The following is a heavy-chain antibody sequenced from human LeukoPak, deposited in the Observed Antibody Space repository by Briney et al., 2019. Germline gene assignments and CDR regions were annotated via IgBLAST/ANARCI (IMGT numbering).Heavy chain of an antibody. Sequence: GGSLRLSCAASGFTFSSYAMHWVRQAPGKGLEWVAVISYDGSNKYYADSVKGRFTISRDNSKNTLYLQMNSLRAEDTAVYYCARDVSYDSSVGSPTYYFDYWGQGTLVTVSS. V-gene: IGHV3-30-3*01. J-gene: IGHJ4*02. CDR3: ARDVSYDSSVGSPTYYFDY. D-gene: IGHD3-22*01. CDR2: ISYDGSNK. CDR1: GFTFSSYA.